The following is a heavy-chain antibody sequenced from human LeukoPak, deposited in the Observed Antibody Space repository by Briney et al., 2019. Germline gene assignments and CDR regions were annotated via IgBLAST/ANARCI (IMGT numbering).Heavy chain of an antibody. J-gene: IGHJ5*02. CDR2: ISGSGGST. Sequence: GGSLRLSCAASGFTFSSYAMSWVRQAPGRGLEWVSAISGSGGSTYYADSVKGRFTISRDNSKNTLYLQMNSLRAEDTAVYYCAKGGYSSSEGAFDPWGQGTLVTVSS. CDR3: AKGGYSSSEGAFDP. CDR1: GFTFSSYA. V-gene: IGHV3-23*01. D-gene: IGHD6-6*01.